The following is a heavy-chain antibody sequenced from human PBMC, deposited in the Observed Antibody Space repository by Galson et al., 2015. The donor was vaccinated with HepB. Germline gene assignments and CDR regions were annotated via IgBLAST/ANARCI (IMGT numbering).Heavy chain of an antibody. CDR1: GGSISSYY. Sequence: LSLTCTVSGGSISSYYWSWIRQPPGKGLEWIGYIYYSGSTNYNPSLKSRVTISVDTSKNQFSLKLSSVTAADTAVYYCARANSSGWQKTPGDSEAPMDVWGQGTTVTVSS. J-gene: IGHJ6*02. CDR2: IYYSGST. D-gene: IGHD6-19*01. CDR3: ARANSSGWQKTPGDSEAPMDV. V-gene: IGHV4-59*01.